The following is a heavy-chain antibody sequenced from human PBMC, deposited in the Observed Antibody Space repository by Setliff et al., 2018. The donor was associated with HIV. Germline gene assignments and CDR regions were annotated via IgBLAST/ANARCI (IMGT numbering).Heavy chain of an antibody. CDR3: AKDTLDYFGSETNYKDHYYGMDV. CDR1: GFTFSDYY. Sequence: PGGSLRLSCAASGFTFSDYYMSWIRQVPGKGLEWVSYISRGGNTIYYADSVKGRFTVSRDNAKNSLRLQMNNLRVDDTAVYYCAKDTLDYFGSETNYKDHYYGMDVWGQGTTVTVSS. J-gene: IGHJ6*02. D-gene: IGHD3-10*01. V-gene: IGHV3-11*04. CDR2: ISRGGNTI.